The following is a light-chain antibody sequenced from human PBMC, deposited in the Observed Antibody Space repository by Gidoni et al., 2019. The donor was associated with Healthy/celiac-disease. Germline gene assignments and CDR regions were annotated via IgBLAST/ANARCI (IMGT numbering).Light chain of an antibody. J-gene: IGLJ7*02. V-gene: IGLV1-47*01. CDR3: AAWDDSLSGAV. Sequence: QPVLPQPPSASGPPGQRVTTSCSGSSANIGSNYVYWYQQLPGTAPKLLIYRNNQRPSGVPDRFSGSKSGTSASLAISGLRPEDEADYYCAAWDDSLSGAVFGGGTQLTAL. CDR1: SANIGSNY. CDR2: RNN.